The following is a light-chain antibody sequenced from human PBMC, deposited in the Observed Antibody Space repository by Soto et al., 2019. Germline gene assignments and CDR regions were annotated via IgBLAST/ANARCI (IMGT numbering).Light chain of an antibody. Sequence: DIQMTQSPSSLSASVGDRVTITCRASQGIGNYLAWYQQKPGKVPKLLIYTSSTLQSGVPSRFSGSGSGTDFTLTISNLQPEDVAVYYCQQYNNWPHAFGQGTKLEIK. CDR1: QGIGNY. CDR3: QQYNNWPHA. J-gene: IGKJ2*01. V-gene: IGKV1-27*01. CDR2: TSS.